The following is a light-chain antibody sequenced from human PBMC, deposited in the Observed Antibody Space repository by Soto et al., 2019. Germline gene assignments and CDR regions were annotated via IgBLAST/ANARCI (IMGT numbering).Light chain of an antibody. J-gene: IGKJ4*01. CDR2: DAS. V-gene: IGKV3-11*01. Sequence: EIELTQSPATLSLSPGERATLSCRASQGISNYLAWYQQKPGQAPRLLIYDASTRATGIPASFSGSWSGTDFTLTISGIEPEDVAVSYCQQRVTCPETFGGGTKVEIK. CDR3: QQRVTCPET. CDR1: QGISNY.